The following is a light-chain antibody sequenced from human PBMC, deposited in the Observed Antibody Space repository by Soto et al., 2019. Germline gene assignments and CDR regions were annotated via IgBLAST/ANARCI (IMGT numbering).Light chain of an antibody. Sequence: QSVLTQPASVSGSPGQSITISCTGTGSDIGTYNLVSWYQQHPGGVPKLLIYSNNQRPSGVPDRFSGSKSGTSASLAISGLQSEDEADYYCAAWDDSLNGYVFGTGTKVTVL. CDR2: SNN. CDR1: GSDIGTYNL. V-gene: IGLV1-44*01. CDR3: AAWDDSLNGYV. J-gene: IGLJ1*01.